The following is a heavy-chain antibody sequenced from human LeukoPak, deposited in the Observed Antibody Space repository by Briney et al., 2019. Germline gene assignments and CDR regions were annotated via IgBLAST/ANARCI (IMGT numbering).Heavy chain of an antibody. CDR2: ISGSGDST. CDR3: ARVASSGALRTDH. Sequence: GGSLRLSCAASGFTFSTYAVNWVRQAPGKGLEWVSTISGSGDSTYYADSVKGRFTIPRDNAKNSLYLQMNSLRAEDTAVYYCARVASSGALRTDHWGQGTLVTVSS. CDR1: GFTFSTYA. D-gene: IGHD2-15*01. J-gene: IGHJ4*02. V-gene: IGHV3-23*01.